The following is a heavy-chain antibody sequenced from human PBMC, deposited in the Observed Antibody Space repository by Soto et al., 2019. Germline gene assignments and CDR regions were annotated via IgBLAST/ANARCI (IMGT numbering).Heavy chain of an antibody. Sequence: QVQLVQSGAEVKKPGSSVKVSCKASGGTFSSYAISWVRQAPGQGLEWMGGIIPIFGTANYAQKFQGRVMITADESTSTAYMELSSLRSEDTAVYYCARDSGAPQDYWYFDLWGRGTLVTVSS. V-gene: IGHV1-69*12. CDR1: GGTFSSYA. CDR2: IIPIFGTA. CDR3: ARDSGAPQDYWYFDL. J-gene: IGHJ2*01. D-gene: IGHD1-26*01.